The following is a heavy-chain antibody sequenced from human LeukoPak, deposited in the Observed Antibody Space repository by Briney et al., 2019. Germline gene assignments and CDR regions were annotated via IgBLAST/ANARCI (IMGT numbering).Heavy chain of an antibody. V-gene: IGHV4-61*01. CDR3: ARDLGYCSGGSCSYFDY. D-gene: IGHD2-15*01. J-gene: IGHJ4*02. CDR1: GGSVSNGSYY. CDR2: IYYSGST. Sequence: SETLSLTRTVSGGSVSNGSYYWSWIRQPPGKGLEWIGYIYYSGSTNYNPSLKSRVTISVDTSKNQFSLKLSSVTAADTAVYYCARDLGYCSGGSCSYFDYWGQGTLVTVSS.